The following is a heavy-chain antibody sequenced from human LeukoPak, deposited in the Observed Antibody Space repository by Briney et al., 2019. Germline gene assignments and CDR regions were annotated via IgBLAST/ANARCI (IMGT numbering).Heavy chain of an antibody. D-gene: IGHD2-21*01. CDR1: GFTLRSYA. CDR2: ISSDGSNK. V-gene: IGHV3-30-3*01. CDR3: ARAAGTAHIYYYYGMDV. Sequence: GRSPRLSCAASGFTLRSYAMHWVRQAPGKGLERVAVISSDGSNKYYADSVKGRFTMSRDNSKNTLFLQMNSLRPEDTAVYYCARAAGTAHIYYYYGMDVWGQGTTVTVSS. J-gene: IGHJ6*02.